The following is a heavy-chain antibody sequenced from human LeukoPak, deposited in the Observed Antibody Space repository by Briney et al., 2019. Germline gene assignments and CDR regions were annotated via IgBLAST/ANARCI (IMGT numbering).Heavy chain of an antibody. Sequence: PGRSLRLSCAASGFTFRNHGMHWVRQAPDKGLEWGAVIWYDGSNKYYGGSVKGRFTISRDNSKNMLYLQINSLRAEDTAVYFCVRDRSARYLDYWGQGTLVTVSS. V-gene: IGHV3-33*01. CDR3: VRDRSARYLDY. J-gene: IGHJ4*02. CDR2: IWYDGSNK. CDR1: GFTFRNHG.